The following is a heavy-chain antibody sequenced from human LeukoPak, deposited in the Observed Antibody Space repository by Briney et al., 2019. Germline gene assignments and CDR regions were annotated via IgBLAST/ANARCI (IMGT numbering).Heavy chain of an antibody. CDR3: ARLPGGIQLWGRLFDY. CDR1: GYSISSGYY. D-gene: IGHD5-18*01. J-gene: IGHJ4*02. Sequence: KSSETLSLTCAVSGYSISSGYYWGWIRQPPGKGLEWIGSIYHSGSTYYNPSLKSRVTISVDASKNQFSLKLSSVTAADTAVYYCARLPGGIQLWGRLFDYWGQGTLVTVSS. V-gene: IGHV4-38-2*01. CDR2: IYHSGST.